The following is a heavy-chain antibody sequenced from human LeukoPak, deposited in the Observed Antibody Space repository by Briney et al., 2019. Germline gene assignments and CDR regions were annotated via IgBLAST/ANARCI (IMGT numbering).Heavy chain of an antibody. J-gene: IGHJ6*02. D-gene: IGHD5-24*01. CDR1: GYTFSDYH. CDR3: ASPPTGWLQSDGMDV. Sequence: PVASVKVSCKASGYTFSDYHIHWVRQAPGQGLEWMGRIIPILGIANYAQKFQGRVTITADKSTSTAYMELSSLRSEDTAVYYYASPPTGWLQSDGMDVWGQGTTVTVSS. CDR2: IIPILGIA. V-gene: IGHV1-69*02.